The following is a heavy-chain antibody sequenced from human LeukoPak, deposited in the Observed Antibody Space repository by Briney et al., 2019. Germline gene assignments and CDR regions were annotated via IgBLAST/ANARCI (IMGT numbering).Heavy chain of an antibody. CDR3: ARVGLGYSYGYRLDY. CDR1: GYTFTSYY. D-gene: IGHD5-18*01. V-gene: IGHV1-46*01. CDR2: INPSGGST. Sequence: ASVKVSCKASGYTFTSYYMHWVRQAPGQGLEWMGIINPSGGSTSYAQKFQGRVTMTRDTSTSTVYMELSSLRSEDTAVYYCARVGLGYSYGYRLDYWGQGTLVTVSS. J-gene: IGHJ4*02.